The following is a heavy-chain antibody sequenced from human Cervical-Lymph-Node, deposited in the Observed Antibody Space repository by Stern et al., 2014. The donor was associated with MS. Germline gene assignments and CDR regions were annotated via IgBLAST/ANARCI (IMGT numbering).Heavy chain of an antibody. J-gene: IGHJ4*02. V-gene: IGHV1-69*01. CDR3: ARGPYNRDFFEY. CDR1: GGTFSRYG. Sequence: VQLVQSGAEVRKPWSSVKVSCKASGGTFSRYGISLVRQAPGHGLEWLGGIIPVVGTADYAEQFQGRVTITADGSTSTAYMELSSLTSADTAVYYCARGPYNRDFFEYWGQGTLVTVSS. D-gene: IGHD1-1*01. CDR2: IIPVVGTA.